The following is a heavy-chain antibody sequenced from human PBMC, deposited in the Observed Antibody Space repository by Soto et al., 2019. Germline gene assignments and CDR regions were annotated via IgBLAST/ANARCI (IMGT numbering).Heavy chain of an antibody. V-gene: IGHV3-53*01. CDR1: GCTVSSNY. CDR2: IYSGGST. Sequence: GGSLRLSCEASGCTVSSNYMSWVRQAPGKGLEWVSVIYSGGSTYYADSVKGRFTISRDNSKNTLYLQMNSLRAEDTAVYYCARDLARPDHFDYWGQGTLVTVSS. J-gene: IGHJ4*02. D-gene: IGHD6-6*01. CDR3: ARDLARPDHFDY.